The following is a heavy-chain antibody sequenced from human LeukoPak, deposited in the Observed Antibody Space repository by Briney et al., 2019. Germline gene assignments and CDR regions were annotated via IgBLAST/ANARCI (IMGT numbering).Heavy chain of an antibody. D-gene: IGHD2-15*01. J-gene: IGHJ4*02. V-gene: IGHV3-30*04. CDR1: GFTFSSYA. CDR2: ISYDGSNK. CDR3: ARDLRIGDYFDY. Sequence: GGSLRLSCAASGFTFSSYAMHWVRQAPGKGLEWVAVISYDGSNKYYADSVKGRFTISRDNSKNTLYLQMNSLRAEDTAVYYCARDLRIGDYFDYWGQGTLVTVSS.